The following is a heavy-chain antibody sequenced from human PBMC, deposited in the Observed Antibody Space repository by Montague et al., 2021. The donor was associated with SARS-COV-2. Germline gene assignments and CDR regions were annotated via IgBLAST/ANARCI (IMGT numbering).Heavy chain of an antibody. J-gene: IGHJ4*02. CDR1: GFSLSTSGMC. CDR3: ARMVAVTTSFDY. CDR2: SDWXXXK. D-gene: IGHD4-17*01. V-gene: IGHV2-70*11. Sequence: PALVKPTQTLTLTGTFSGFSLSTSGMCVSWIRQPQGKALEWLARSDWXXXKYSSTSLKTRLTISKDTSKHPVVLTMTNMDPVDTATYYCARMVAVTTSFDYWGQGTLVTVSS.